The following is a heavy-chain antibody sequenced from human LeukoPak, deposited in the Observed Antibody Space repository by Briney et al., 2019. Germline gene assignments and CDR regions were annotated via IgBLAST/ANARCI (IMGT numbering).Heavy chain of an antibody. CDR2: ISSSSSYI. CDR1: GFTFSSYS. Sequence: GGSLRLSCAASGFTFSSYSMNWVRQAPGKGLEWVSSISSSSSYIYYADSVKGRFTISRDNAKNSLYLQMNSLRAEDRAVYYCASYDSSGGGIDYWGQGTLVTVSS. V-gene: IGHV3-21*01. CDR3: ASYDSSGGGIDY. D-gene: IGHD3-22*01. J-gene: IGHJ4*02.